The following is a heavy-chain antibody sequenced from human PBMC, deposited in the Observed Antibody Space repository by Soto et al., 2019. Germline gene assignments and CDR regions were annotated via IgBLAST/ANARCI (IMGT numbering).Heavy chain of an antibody. CDR3: ASSPNHWNHWFDP. J-gene: IGHJ5*02. Sequence: SRVGCGFTTSSVEMNCVRRATEKGLEWVSYLSSSGSTIYFGDSVKGRFTIYRDTPKKSLYLRMNSLRAEDTAVYYCASSPNHWNHWFDPWGQGTLATVSS. D-gene: IGHD1-1*01. V-gene: IGHV3-48*03. CDR2: LSSSGSTI. CDR1: GFTTSSVE.